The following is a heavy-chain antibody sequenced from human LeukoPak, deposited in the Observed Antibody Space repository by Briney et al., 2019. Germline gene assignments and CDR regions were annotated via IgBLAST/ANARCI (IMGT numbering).Heavy chain of an antibody. CDR1: GFTCSDYS. J-gene: IGHJ4*02. V-gene: IGHV3-48*01. D-gene: IGHD5-12*01. Sequence: GGSLRLSCAASGFTCSDYSMNWVRQAPGKGLEWVSYISSSGFTINYADSVKGRFTISRDNAKNSLYLQMNSLRAEDTAVYYCAKDGAWLRFDDWGQGILVSVSS. CDR2: ISSSGFTI. CDR3: AKDGAWLRFDD.